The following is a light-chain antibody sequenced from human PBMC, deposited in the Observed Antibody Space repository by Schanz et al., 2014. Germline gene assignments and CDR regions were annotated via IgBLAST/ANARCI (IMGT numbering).Light chain of an antibody. CDR2: DAS. CDR3: QQYDNLPFD. V-gene: IGKV1-33*01. Sequence: DIQMTQSPSSLSASVGDRVTITCQASQDISNYLNWYQQKPGKAPKLLIYDASNLETGVPSRFSGSGSGTDFTFTISSLQPEDIATEYCQQYDNLPFDFGPGTKVDIK. CDR1: QDISNY. J-gene: IGKJ3*01.